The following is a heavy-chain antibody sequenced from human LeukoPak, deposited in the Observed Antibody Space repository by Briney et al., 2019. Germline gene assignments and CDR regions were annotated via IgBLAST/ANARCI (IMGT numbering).Heavy chain of an antibody. CDR2: ISGSGAST. D-gene: IGHD1-26*01. CDR1: GFTFSSCA. V-gene: IGHV3-23*01. J-gene: IGHJ4*02. Sequence: GGSLRLSCAASGFTFSSCAMSWVRRAPGKGLEWISGISGSGASTYYADSVKGRFTISRDDSRNTLYLQMNSLRGDDTAVYYCAKDVGKWESLHFFDYWGQGTLVTVSS. CDR3: AKDVGKWESLHFFDY.